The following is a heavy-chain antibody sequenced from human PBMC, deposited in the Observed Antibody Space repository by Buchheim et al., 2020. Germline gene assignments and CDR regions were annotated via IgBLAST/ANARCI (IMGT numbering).Heavy chain of an antibody. CDR2: ISGSGGSP. D-gene: IGHD2-2*01. Sequence: EVQLLESGGGLVQPGGSLRLSCAASGFTFSSYAMSLVRQAPGKGLEWVSAISGSGGSPYYAYSVKGRFTISRAHSKNTLYLQMNSLRAEDTAVYYCAKTGYCSSTSCYGGAGYWGQGTL. CDR3: AKTGYCSSTSCYGGAGY. CDR1: GFTFSSYA. J-gene: IGHJ4*02. V-gene: IGHV3-23*01.